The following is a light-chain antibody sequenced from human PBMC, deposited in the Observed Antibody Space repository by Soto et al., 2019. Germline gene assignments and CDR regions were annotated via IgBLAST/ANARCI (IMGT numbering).Light chain of an antibody. CDR3: QQYGNSPIT. V-gene: IGKV3-20*01. CDR1: QSVVSSY. J-gene: IGKJ5*01. Sequence: EILLTQSPGTLSLSPGERATLSCRASQSVVSSYVAWYQKKPGQAPRLLIYGTSSRATGIPDRFSGSGSGTDFTLTISRLEPEDFAVYYCQQYGNSPITFGQGTRLEIK. CDR2: GTS.